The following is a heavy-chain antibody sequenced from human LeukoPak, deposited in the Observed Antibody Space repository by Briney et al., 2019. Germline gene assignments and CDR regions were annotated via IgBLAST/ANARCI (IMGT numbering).Heavy chain of an antibody. J-gene: IGHJ3*02. D-gene: IGHD3-22*01. CDR3: AKVGTYYYDSSGSAGAFDI. CDR2: IFSGDNP. CDR1: GFTVSSNY. Sequence: GGSLRLSCAASGFTVSSNYMSWVRQAPGKGLEWVSVIFSGDNPDYADSVKGRFTISRDNSKNTLYLQMNSLRAEDTAVYYCAKVGTYYYDSSGSAGAFDIWGQGTMVTVSS. V-gene: IGHV3-66*02.